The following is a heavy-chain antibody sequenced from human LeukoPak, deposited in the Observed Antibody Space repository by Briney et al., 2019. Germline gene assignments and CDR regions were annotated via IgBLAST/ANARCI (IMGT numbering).Heavy chain of an antibody. Sequence: ASVSVSCKASGYTFTNFGITWVRQAPGQGLEWMGWIAPYNGDTHYTQSLQDRVTMTTDTSTSTAYMELRSLRSDDTAVYYCASRNYYDTTGYYQFYFDYWGQGTLVTVSS. J-gene: IGHJ4*02. CDR3: ASRNYYDTTGYYQFYFDY. CDR1: GYTFTNFG. D-gene: IGHD3-22*01. V-gene: IGHV1-18*01. CDR2: IAPYNGDT.